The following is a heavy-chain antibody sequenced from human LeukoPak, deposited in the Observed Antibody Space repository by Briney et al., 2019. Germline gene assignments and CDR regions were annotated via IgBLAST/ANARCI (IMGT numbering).Heavy chain of an antibody. Sequence: GASVKVSCKASGYTFTGYYMHWVRQAPGQGLEWMGRINPNTGSTNYAQRFQGRVTLTRDNYIVTAYMELKRLRSDDTAMYYCARGEDSANWGQGTLVIVSS. CDR3: ARGEDSAN. V-gene: IGHV1-2*06. J-gene: IGHJ4*02. CDR1: GYTFTGYY. CDR2: INPNTGST. D-gene: IGHD4-11*01.